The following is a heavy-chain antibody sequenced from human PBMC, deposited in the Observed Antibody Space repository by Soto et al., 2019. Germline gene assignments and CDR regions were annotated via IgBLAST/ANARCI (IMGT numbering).Heavy chain of an antibody. CDR2: INPSGDST. CDR3: ARATRSGSPHFDH. J-gene: IGHJ4*02. CDR1: GYAFSNYY. Sequence: ASVKVSCKGAGYAFSNYYMHWVRQAPGQGLEWMGIINPSGDSTSYAQEFQGRVTMTRETSTSTLYMELSSLRSEDTAVYYCARATRSGSPHFDHWGQGTLVTVS. V-gene: IGHV1-46*01. D-gene: IGHD5-12*01.